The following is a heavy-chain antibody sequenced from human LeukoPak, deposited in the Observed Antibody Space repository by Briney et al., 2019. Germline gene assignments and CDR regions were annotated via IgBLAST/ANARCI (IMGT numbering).Heavy chain of an antibody. CDR1: GFTFSSYA. D-gene: IGHD5-18*01. CDR3: ARTLYPQLYLHMDV. V-gene: IGHV3-23*01. J-gene: IGHJ6*03. CDR2: ISGSGGST. Sequence: PGRSLRLSCAASGFTFSSYAMHWVRQAPGKGLEWVSAISGSGGSTYYADSVKGRFTISRDNSKNTLYLQMNSLRPEDTAVFYCARTLYPQLYLHMDVWGKGTTVTVCS.